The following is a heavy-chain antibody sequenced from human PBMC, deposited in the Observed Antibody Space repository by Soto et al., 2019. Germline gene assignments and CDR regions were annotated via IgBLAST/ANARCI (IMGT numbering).Heavy chain of an antibody. D-gene: IGHD5-18*01. V-gene: IGHV1-69*13. Sequence: SVKVSCKASGGTFSSYAISWVRQAPGQGLEWMGGIIPIFGTANYAQKFQGRVTITEDESTSTAYMELSSLRSEDTAVYYCAVPRGYSYGYGYYYYGMDVWGQGTTVTVSS. J-gene: IGHJ6*02. CDR3: AVPRGYSYGYGYYYYGMDV. CDR2: IIPIFGTA. CDR1: GGTFSSYA.